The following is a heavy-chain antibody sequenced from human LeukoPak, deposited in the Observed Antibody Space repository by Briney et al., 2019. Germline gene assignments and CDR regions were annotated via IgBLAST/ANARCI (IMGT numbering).Heavy chain of an antibody. CDR2: IYYSGST. D-gene: IGHD1-14*01. V-gene: IGHV4-59*08. CDR1: GDSISNYY. CDR3: AKHWGDSPNHSDDLYAFDI. J-gene: IGHJ3*02. Sequence: PSVTLSLICTVSGDSISNYYWIWIRRPPGKGLVCIGFIYYSGSTNYNTALSSRVNISVDTSKYQFSMKLSNVTAADTAVYYCAKHWGDSPNHSDDLYAFDIWGQGTMVTVSS.